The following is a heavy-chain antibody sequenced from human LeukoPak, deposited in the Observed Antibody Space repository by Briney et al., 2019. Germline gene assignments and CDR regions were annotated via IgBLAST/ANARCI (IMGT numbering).Heavy chain of an antibody. J-gene: IGHJ4*02. CDR2: ISGSSGII. CDR3: ARPSYGSGRDPYFDY. V-gene: IGHV3-48*01. D-gene: IGHD3-10*01. CDR1: GFTFNTYT. Sequence: GGSLRLSCAASGFTFNTYTMNWVRQAPGKGLEWVSYISGSSGIIDYADSVRGRFTISRDNAKNSLYLQMNSLRAEDTAVYYCARPSYGSGRDPYFDYWGQGTLVTVSS.